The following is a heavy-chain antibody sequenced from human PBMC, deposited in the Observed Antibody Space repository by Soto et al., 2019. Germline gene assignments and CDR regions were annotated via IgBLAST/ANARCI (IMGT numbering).Heavy chain of an antibody. J-gene: IGHJ3*02. Sequence: LRLSCAASGFTFSSYGMHWVRQAPGKGLEWVAVISYDGSNKYYADSVKGRFTISRDNSKNTLYLQMNSLRAEDTAVYYCAKDRGRPDAFNIWGQGTMVTVSS. D-gene: IGHD3-10*01. CDR1: GFTFSSYG. V-gene: IGHV3-30*18. CDR3: AKDRGRPDAFNI. CDR2: ISYDGSNK.